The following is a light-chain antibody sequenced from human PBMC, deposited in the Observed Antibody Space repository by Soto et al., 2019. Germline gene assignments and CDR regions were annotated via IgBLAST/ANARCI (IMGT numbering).Light chain of an antibody. CDR2: GAS. CDR3: QQYGSSPLYT. CDR1: QSVSSSN. V-gene: IGKV3-20*01. Sequence: ETVLTQSPGTLSLSPGERATLSCRASQSVSSSNLAWYQQKPGQAPRLVIYGASSRATGIPDRFSGSGSGTDFTLTISRLEPEDFAVYYCQQYGSSPLYTFGQGTKLEIK. J-gene: IGKJ2*01.